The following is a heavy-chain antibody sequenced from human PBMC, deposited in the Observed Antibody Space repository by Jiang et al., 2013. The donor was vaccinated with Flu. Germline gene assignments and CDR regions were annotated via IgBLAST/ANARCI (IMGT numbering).Heavy chain of an antibody. CDR1: GFTFSSYA. CDR3: AKGGPYFNRGDYFDY. CDR2: IGGSSGNT. Sequence: GGSLRLSCAASGFTFSSYAMSWVRQAPGKGLEWVSGIGGSSGNTYYADSVKGRFTISRDNSKNTLYLQMNSLRAEDTAVYYCAKGGPYFNRGDYFDYWGQGTLVTVSS. D-gene: IGHD3-10*01. J-gene: IGHJ4*02. V-gene: IGHV3-23*01.